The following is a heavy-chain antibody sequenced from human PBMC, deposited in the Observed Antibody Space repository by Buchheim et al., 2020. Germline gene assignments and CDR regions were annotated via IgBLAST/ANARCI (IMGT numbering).Heavy chain of an antibody. Sequence: EVQLLESGGGLVQPGGSLRVSCAASGFTFNTYAMSWVRQAPGKGLEWVSAISGGGDTTFYADSVTGLFTISGDNSKNTLYLQMHSLSAEDTAIYYCANSYGAYGLSYWYFDVWGRGTL. J-gene: IGHJ2*01. CDR1: GFTFNTYA. V-gene: IGHV3-23*01. CDR2: ISGGGDTT. D-gene: IGHD4-17*01. CDR3: ANSYGAYGLSYWYFDV.